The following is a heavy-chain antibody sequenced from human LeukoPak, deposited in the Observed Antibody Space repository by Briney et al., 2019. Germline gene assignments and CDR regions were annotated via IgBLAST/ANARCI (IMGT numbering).Heavy chain of an antibody. CDR3: ARRAGAYSHPYDY. CDR2: IRYDGSQK. J-gene: IGHJ4*02. V-gene: IGHV3-30*02. D-gene: IGHD4/OR15-4a*01. CDR1: GYSFSSYG. Sequence: GGSLRLSCVASGYSFSSYGIHWVRRAPGKGLEWMTFIRYDGSQKYYADSVKGRFTISRDNSKNTLYLQMNSLRAEDTAVYYCARRAGAYSHPYDYWGQGTLVTVSS.